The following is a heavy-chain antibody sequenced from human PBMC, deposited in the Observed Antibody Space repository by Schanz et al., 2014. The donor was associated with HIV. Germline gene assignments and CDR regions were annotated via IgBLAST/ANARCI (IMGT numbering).Heavy chain of an antibody. J-gene: IGHJ4*02. CDR1: GFTFGTKW. D-gene: IGHD6-13*01. CDR3: AKEEQQLGGVGGYHFDY. CDR2: ITPDGSVT. V-gene: IGHV3-74*01. Sequence: EVQLVESGGGFIKPGESLRLSCVTSGFTFGTKWMYWVRQGPGKGLAWVSYITPDGSVTYADSVKGRFTTSRDSSKNTLYLQMNSLRAEDTAVYYCAKEEQQLGGVGGYHFDYWGQGTLVTVSS.